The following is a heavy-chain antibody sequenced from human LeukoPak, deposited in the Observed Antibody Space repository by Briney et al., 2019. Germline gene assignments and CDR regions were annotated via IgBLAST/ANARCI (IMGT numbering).Heavy chain of an antibody. V-gene: IGHV1-3*01. CDR2: INAGNGNT. CDR3: AGQHTIGTTGCNFDY. Sequence: GASVKVSCKASGYTFTNYAIHWVRQAPGQRLEWMGWINAGNGNTKYSQKFQGRVTITSDTSASTASMELSSLRCEDTAIYYCAGQHTIGTTGCNFDYWGQGTLVTVSS. CDR1: GYTFTNYA. J-gene: IGHJ4*02. D-gene: IGHD1-1*01.